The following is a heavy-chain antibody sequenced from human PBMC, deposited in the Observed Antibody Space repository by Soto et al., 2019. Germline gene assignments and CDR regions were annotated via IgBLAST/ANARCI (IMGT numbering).Heavy chain of an antibody. CDR2: VKQDGSEK. CDR1: GFTFSSYW. D-gene: IGHD2-15*01. Sequence: SLRLSCAASGFTFSSYWMSWVRQAPGKGLEWVANVKQDGSEKYYVDSVKGRFTISRDNAKNSLYLQMNSLGAEDTAVYYCASVVTIDAFDIWGQGTMVTVSS. J-gene: IGHJ3*02. CDR3: ASVVTIDAFDI. V-gene: IGHV3-7*03.